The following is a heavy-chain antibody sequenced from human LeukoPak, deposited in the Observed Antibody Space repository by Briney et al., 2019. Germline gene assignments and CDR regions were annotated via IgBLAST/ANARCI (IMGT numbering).Heavy chain of an antibody. CDR2: INPNSGGT. CDR1: GYTFTGYY. V-gene: IGHV1-2*02. Sequence: ASVKVSCKASGYTFTGYYMHWVRQAPGQGLEWMGWINPNSGGTNYAQKFQGRVTMTRDTSISTAYMELSRLRSDDTAVYCCARAAGYTMVLRHYFDYWGQGTLVTVSS. J-gene: IGHJ4*02. CDR3: ARAAGYTMVLRHYFDY. D-gene: IGHD3-10*01.